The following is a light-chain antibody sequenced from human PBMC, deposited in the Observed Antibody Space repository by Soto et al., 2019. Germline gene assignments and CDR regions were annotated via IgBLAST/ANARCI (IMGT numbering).Light chain of an antibody. Sequence: DIVMTQSPLSLPVTPGEPASISCRSSQSLLHSTGYDFLDWYVQKPGQSPQLLLYLGSTRASGVPDRFSGTGSGTDFTLKISRVEAEDVGVYYCMQSLRMPLTFGGGTKVEIK. CDR3: MQSLRMPLT. CDR1: QSLLHSTGYDF. V-gene: IGKV2-28*01. J-gene: IGKJ4*01. CDR2: LGS.